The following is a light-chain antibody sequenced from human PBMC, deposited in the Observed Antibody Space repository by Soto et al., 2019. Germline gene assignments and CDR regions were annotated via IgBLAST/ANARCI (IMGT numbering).Light chain of an antibody. CDR2: GAS. J-gene: IGKJ4*01. Sequence: EIVMTQSPATLSVSPGERATLSCRASQSVSSNLGWYQQKPGQAPRLLIYGASTRATGIPARFSGSGSGTEFTLTISSLQSEDFALYHCQQYNNWPLTFGGETKVEIK. CDR3: QQYNNWPLT. V-gene: IGKV3-15*01. CDR1: QSVSSN.